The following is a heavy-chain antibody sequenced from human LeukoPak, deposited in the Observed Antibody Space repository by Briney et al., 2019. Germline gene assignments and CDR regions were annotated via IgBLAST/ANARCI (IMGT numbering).Heavy chain of an antibody. CDR1: GFTFSSYW. D-gene: IGHD6-13*01. CDR2: IKQDGSEK. J-gene: IGHJ4*02. Sequence: GGSLRLSCAASGFTFSSYWVSWVRQAPGKGLEWVANIKQDGSEKSYVDSVKGRFTISRDNTKNSLYLQMNSLRAEDTAIYYCATSTAAAGTDWGQGTLVTVSS. CDR3: ATSTAAAGTD. V-gene: IGHV3-7*03.